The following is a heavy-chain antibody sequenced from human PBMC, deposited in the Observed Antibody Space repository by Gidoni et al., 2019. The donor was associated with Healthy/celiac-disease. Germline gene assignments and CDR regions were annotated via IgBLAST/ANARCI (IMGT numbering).Heavy chain of an antibody. D-gene: IGHD6-19*01. CDR1: GRSISSGSYY. J-gene: IGHJ4*02. Sequence: HVQRQASCPVLVKPSLTLSLTCTVSGRSISSGSYYWRWLRPPAGKGLVWIWRIYTSGSTNYNPSLKSRVNISVDTSKNQFCLKLRSVTAADTAVYYCARGRIAVAGEIFDYWGQGTLVTVSS. CDR3: ARGRIAVAGEIFDY. V-gene: IGHV4-61*02. CDR2: IYTSGST.